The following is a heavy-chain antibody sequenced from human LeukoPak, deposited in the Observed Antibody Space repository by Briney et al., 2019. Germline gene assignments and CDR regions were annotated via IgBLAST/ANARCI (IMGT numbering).Heavy chain of an antibody. CDR2: IFYSGST. CDR3: ARRKLRFFPAAKRGAFDI. J-gene: IGHJ3*02. CDR1: SGSISTSNYY. Sequence: SETLSLTCTVSSGSISTSNYYWGWVRQPPGKALEWIGNIFYSGSTYYNPSLKSRVTISLDTSRNQFSLKLSSVTAADTAVYYCARRKLRFFPAAKRGAFDIWGQGTMVTVSS. D-gene: IGHD2-2*01. V-gene: IGHV4-39*07.